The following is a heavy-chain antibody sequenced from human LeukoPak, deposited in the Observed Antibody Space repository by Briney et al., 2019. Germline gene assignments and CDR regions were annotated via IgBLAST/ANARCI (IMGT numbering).Heavy chain of an antibody. Sequence: GGSLRLSCAASGFSFKDYYYSWIRQAPGKGLEWVSFINVNGGAMYYADFVKGRFTISRQNAQNSVYLEMNSLRDEDTAVYYCARGPRILAAGSYFFDYGGQGSLVTVSS. D-gene: IGHD6-13*01. V-gene: IGHV3-11*01. J-gene: IGHJ4*02. CDR2: INVNGGAM. CDR1: GFSFKDYY. CDR3: ARGPRILAAGSYFFDY.